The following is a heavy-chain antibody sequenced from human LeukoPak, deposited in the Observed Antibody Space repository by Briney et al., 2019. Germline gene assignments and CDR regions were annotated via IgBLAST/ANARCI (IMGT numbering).Heavy chain of an antibody. CDR1: GFTFSSYS. V-gene: IGHV3-21*01. Sequence: GGSLRLSCAASGFTFSSYSMNWVRQAPGEGLECVSSISSSSSYIYYADSVKGRFTISRDNAKNSLYLQMNRLRAEKTALYYCGRAGGPSHHYDFWSGYYTEFDYWGQGNLVTVSS. J-gene: IGHJ4*02. CDR3: GRAGGPSHHYDFWSGYYTEFDY. D-gene: IGHD3-3*01. CDR2: ISSSSSYI.